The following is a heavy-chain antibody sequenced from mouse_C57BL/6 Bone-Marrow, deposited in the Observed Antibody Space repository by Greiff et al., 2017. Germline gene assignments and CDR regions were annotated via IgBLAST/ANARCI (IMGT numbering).Heavy chain of an antibody. CDR3: ARGRSYGY. CDR1: GYTFTSYW. J-gene: IGHJ2*01. CDR2: IHPNSGST. D-gene: IGHD1-1*01. Sequence: QVQLQQPGAELVKPGASVKLSCKASGYTFTSYWMHWVKQRPGQGLEWIGMIHPNSGSTNYNEKFKRKATLTVAKSSSQAYMQLSSLTSEDSAVYYFARGRSYGYWGQGTTLTVSS. V-gene: IGHV1-64*01.